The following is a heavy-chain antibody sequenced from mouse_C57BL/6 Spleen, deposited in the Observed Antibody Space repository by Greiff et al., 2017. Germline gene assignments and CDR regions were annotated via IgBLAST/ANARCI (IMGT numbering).Heavy chain of an antibody. CDR1: GYTFTDYN. CDR2: INPNNGGN. V-gene: IGHV1-22*01. Sequence: EVQLQQSGPELVKPGASVKMSCKASGYTFTDYNMHWVKQSHGKSLEWIGYINPNNGGNSYNQKFKGKATLTVNKSASTAYMELRSLTSEDSAVYYCARYYYGAMDYWGQGTSVTVSS. D-gene: IGHD1-1*01. J-gene: IGHJ4*01. CDR3: ARYYYGAMDY.